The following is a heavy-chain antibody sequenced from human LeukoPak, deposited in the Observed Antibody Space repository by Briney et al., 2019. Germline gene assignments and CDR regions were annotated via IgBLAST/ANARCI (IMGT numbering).Heavy chain of an antibody. CDR3: ASQGITGTTSPPMQD. CDR1: GFTFSSYA. D-gene: IGHD1-7*01. V-gene: IGHV3-23*01. Sequence: PGGSLILSCAASGFTFSSYAMSWVRQAPGKGLEWVSAISGSGGSTYYADSVKGRFTISRDNSKNTLYLQMNSLRAEDTAVYYCASQGITGTTSPPMQDWGQGTLVTVSS. J-gene: IGHJ4*02. CDR2: ISGSGGST.